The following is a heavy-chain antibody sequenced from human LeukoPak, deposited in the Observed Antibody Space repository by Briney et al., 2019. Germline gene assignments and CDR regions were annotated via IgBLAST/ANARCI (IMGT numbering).Heavy chain of an antibody. V-gene: IGHV4-39*07. CDR2: IYYSGST. Sequence: SETLSLTCTVSGGSISSSSYYWGWIRQPPGKGLEWIGSIYYSGSTYYNPSLKSRVTISVDTSKNQFSLKLSSVTAADTAVYYCARDRADVITMIVGDDAFDIWGQGTMVTVSS. J-gene: IGHJ3*02. D-gene: IGHD3-22*01. CDR1: GGSISSSSYY. CDR3: ARDRADVITMIVGDDAFDI.